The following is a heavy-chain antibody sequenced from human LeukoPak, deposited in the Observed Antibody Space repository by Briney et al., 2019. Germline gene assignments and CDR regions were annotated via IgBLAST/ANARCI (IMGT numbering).Heavy chain of an antibody. CDR2: INPNSGGT. Sequence: ASVKVSCKASGGTFSSYAISWVRQAPGQGLEWMGWINPNSGGTNYAQKFQGWVTMTRDTSISTAYMELSRLRSDDTAVYYCARGDTAMVDFDYWGQGTLVTVSS. CDR3: ARGDTAMVDFDY. D-gene: IGHD5-18*01. CDR1: GGTFSSYA. V-gene: IGHV1-2*04. J-gene: IGHJ4*02.